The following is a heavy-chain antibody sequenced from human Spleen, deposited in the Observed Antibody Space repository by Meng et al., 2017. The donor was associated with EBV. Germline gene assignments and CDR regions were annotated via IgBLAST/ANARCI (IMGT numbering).Heavy chain of an antibody. V-gene: IGHV4-30-4*01. D-gene: IGHD3-22*01. CDR1: SGPLISSGYY. J-gene: IGHJ4*02. Sequence: ARHPVSGPGLRTPSQSLPPTCTVASGPLISSGYYWSWIRRPQGKGLEWIGHMYYTGNTSYNPSLKRRLAISVDTSKHRLSLSLASVTVADTAVYYCATSPYYQDSSGLLHWGQGALVTVSS. CDR3: ATSPYYQDSSGLLH. CDR2: MYYTGNT.